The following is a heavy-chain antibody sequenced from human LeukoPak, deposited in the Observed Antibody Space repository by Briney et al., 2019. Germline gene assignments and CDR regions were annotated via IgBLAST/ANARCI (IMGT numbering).Heavy chain of an antibody. CDR1: GFAFRSNW. CDR2: IKEDASQK. Sequence: GGSLRLSCAASGFAFRSNWMAWVRQAPGMGLEWVANIKEDASQKKYLDSVRGRFTITRDNAKNSLFLQMDSPRAEDTAVYYCASHGYINNWYYFQHWGQGVLVTVSS. D-gene: IGHD2-2*02. V-gene: IGHV3-7*01. CDR3: ASHGYINNWYYFQH. J-gene: IGHJ1*01.